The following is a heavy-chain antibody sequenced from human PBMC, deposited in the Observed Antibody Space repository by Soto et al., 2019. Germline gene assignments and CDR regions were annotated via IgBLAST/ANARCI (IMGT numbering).Heavy chain of an antibody. CDR3: VREDCRTASCPVVFFDY. CDR1: GFTFSSSE. D-gene: IGHD2-2*01. CDR2: ISSSGAII. J-gene: IGHJ4*02. V-gene: IGHV3-48*03. Sequence: GGSLRLSCAASGFTFSSSEMNWVRQAPGKGLEWVSYISSSGAIIFYADSVRGRFTISRDNAKNSLFLQMDSPRAEDTAIYYCVREDCRTASCPVVFFDYWGQGSLVTVSS.